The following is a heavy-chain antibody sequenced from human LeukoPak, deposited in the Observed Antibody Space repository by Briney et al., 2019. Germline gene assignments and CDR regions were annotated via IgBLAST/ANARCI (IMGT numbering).Heavy chain of an antibody. V-gene: IGHV3-21*01. D-gene: IGHD2-2*01. J-gene: IGHJ6*03. CDR3: ARAGGEHIVVVPAAMTRVYYYYYMDV. CDR2: ISSSSSYI. Sequence: GGSLRLSCAASGFTFSSYSMNWVRQAPGKGLEWVSSISSSSSYIYYSDSVKGRFTISRDNAKTSLYLQMNSLRAEDTAVYYCARAGGEHIVVVPAAMTRVYYYYYMDVWGKGTTVTVSS. CDR1: GFTFSSYS.